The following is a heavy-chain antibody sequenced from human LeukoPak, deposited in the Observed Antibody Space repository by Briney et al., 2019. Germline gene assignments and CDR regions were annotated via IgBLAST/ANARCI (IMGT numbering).Heavy chain of an antibody. V-gene: IGHV4-34*01. CDR3: ARGKNYDYVWGSYRSPGFDY. CDR1: GGSFSGYY. CDR2: NNHSGST. Sequence: PSETLSLTCAVYGGSFSGYYWSWIRQPPGKGLEWIGENNHSGSTNYNPSLKSRVTISVDTSKNQFSLKLSSVTAADTAVYYCARGKNYDYVWGSYRSPGFDYWGQGTLVTVSS. D-gene: IGHD3-16*02. J-gene: IGHJ4*02.